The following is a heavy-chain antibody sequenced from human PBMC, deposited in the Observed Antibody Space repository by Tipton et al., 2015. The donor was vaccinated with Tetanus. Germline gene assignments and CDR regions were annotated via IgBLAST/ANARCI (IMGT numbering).Heavy chain of an antibody. CDR1: GYTFTSYY. J-gene: IGHJ5*02. V-gene: IGHV1-46*01. CDR3: ARVFIAVAGRNWFDP. CDR2: INPSGGST. D-gene: IGHD6-19*01. Sequence: QSGAEVKKPGASVKVSCKASGYTFTSYYMHWVRQAPGQGLEWMGIINPSGGSTSYAQKFQGRVTMTRDTSTSTVYMELSSLRSEDTAVYYCARVFIAVAGRNWFDPWGQGTLVTVSS.